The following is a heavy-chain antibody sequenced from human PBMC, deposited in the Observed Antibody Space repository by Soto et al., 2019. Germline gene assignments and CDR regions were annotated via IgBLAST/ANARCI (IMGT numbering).Heavy chain of an antibody. CDR3: ARGRNAFDI. V-gene: IGHV1-18*01. Sequence: ASVKVSCKASGYTFTSYGISWVRQAPGQGLEWMGWIIANNGKINYAQKFQGRVTISADKFTSTAYMELTGLTSDDTAVYYCARGRNAFDIWGQGTMVTVSS. J-gene: IGHJ3*02. CDR2: IIANNGKI. CDR1: GYTFTSYG.